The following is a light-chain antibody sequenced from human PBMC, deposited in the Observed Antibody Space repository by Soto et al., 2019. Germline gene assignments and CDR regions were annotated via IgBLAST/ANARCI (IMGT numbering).Light chain of an antibody. V-gene: IGKV3-15*01. CDR3: QQYNNWPPVT. J-gene: IGKJ4*01. CDR2: GAS. CDR1: QSVSRN. Sequence: EIVMTQSPDTLSVFPGDRATLSCRASQSVSRNLAWYQQKPGQAPRLLIYGASTRATGIPARFSASGSGTESTLTISSLQSEDFALYYCQQYNNWPPVTFGGGTKVEIK.